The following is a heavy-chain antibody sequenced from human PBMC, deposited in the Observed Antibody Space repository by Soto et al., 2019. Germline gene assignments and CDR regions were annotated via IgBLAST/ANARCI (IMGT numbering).Heavy chain of an antibody. D-gene: IGHD3-10*01. J-gene: IGHJ3*01. CDR1: GGTFSSYA. Sequence: QMHLVQSGAEVKKPGSSVKVSCKASGGTFSSYAISWVRQAPGQGLEWLGEIIPIFGTTKYAHNLQGRVNLTADKSTLTAYQELSSRESEDTADYYWPREGRVTTGRAVIRSGIADWGQGTTVTVSS. CDR2: IIPIFGTT. CDR3: PREGRVTTGRAVIRSGIAD. V-gene: IGHV1-69*06.